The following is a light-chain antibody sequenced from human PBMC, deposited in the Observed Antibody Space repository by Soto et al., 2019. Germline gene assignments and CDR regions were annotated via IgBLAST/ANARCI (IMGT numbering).Light chain of an antibody. CDR2: EVS. J-gene: IGLJ1*01. CDR3: SSYTNSNTRV. CDR1: NRDVGDYDY. V-gene: IGLV2-14*01. Sequence: SSLTQPASVSGSPGQSITISCTGTNRDVGDYDYVSWYQQHPGKAPKLIIYEVSNRPSEISDRFSASKSGNTASLTISGLQAEDEADYYCSSYTNSNTRVFGTGTKVTVL.